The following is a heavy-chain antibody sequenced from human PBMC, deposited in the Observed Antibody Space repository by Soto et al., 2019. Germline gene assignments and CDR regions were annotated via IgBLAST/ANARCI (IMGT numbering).Heavy chain of an antibody. CDR3: AREIMAPYCGSECYPYFDY. V-gene: IGHV3-30*04. CDR2: ISFDGKNK. J-gene: IGHJ4*02. CDR1: GFTFTSYA. Sequence: QVQFVQSGGGVVQPGRSLRLSCEASGFTFTSYAMHWVRQAPGKGLEWVTVISFDGKNKYYSDSVRGRFTISRDDSKNTLYLQMNSLRVEDTAVYYCAREIMAPYCGSECYPYFDYWGQETLVTVSS. D-gene: IGHD2-21*01.